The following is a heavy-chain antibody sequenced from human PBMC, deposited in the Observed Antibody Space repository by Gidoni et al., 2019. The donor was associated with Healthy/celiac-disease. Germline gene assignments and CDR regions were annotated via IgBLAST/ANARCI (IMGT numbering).Heavy chain of an antibody. J-gene: IGHJ6*03. V-gene: IGHV3-11*05. D-gene: IGHD6-19*01. CDR2: ISSSSSYT. CDR1: GFTFSDYS. Sequence: QVQLVESGGGLVKPGGSLRLSCAASGFTFSDYSMSWIRPAPGKGLEWVSYISSSSSYTNYADSVKGRFTISRDNAKNSLYLQMNSLRAEDTAVYYCARVPRGMAGLYYYYYMDVWGKGTTVTVSS. CDR3: ARVPRGMAGLYYYYYMDV.